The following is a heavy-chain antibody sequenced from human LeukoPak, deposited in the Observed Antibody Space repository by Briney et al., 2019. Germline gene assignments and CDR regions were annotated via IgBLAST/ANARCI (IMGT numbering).Heavy chain of an antibody. J-gene: IGHJ4*02. CDR1: GGSFSGYY. V-gene: IGHV4-34*01. D-gene: IGHD2-15*01. CDR2: INHSGST. CDR3: ARGDFNVAAFRRVYFDY. Sequence: SGTLSLTCAVYGGSFSGYYWSWIRQPPGKGLEWIGEINHSGSTNYNPFLKSRVTISVDTSKNQFSLKLSSVTAADTAVYYCARGDFNVAAFRRVYFDYWGQGTLVTVSS.